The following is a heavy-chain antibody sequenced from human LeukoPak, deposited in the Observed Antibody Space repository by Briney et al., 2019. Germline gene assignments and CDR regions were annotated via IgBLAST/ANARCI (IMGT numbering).Heavy chain of an antibody. CDR2: IWYDGSQE. CDR3: ARLGASLTVTTLGY. CDR1: GFTFSSYA. Sequence: AGGSLRLSCAASGFTFSSYAMHWVRQAPGKGLEWVAIIWYDGSQEFYADSVKGRFTISRDNSKNTLYLQMNSLRAEDTAVYYCARLGASLTVTTLGYWGQGTLVTVSS. V-gene: IGHV3-33*01. J-gene: IGHJ4*02. D-gene: IGHD4-17*01.